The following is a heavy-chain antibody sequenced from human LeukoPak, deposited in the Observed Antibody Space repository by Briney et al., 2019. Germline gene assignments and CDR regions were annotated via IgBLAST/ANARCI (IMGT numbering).Heavy chain of an antibody. CDR2: ISAYNGNT. J-gene: IGHJ4*02. D-gene: IGHD3-22*01. CDR3: ARDGSSYDFDY. CDR1: GYTFTSYG. V-gene: IGHV1-18*01. Sequence: ASVKVSCKASGYTFTSYGISWVRQAPGQGLEWMGWISAYNGNTSYAQKFQGRVTMTRDTSTSTVYMELSSLRSEDTAVYYCARDGSSYDFDYWGQGTLVTVSS.